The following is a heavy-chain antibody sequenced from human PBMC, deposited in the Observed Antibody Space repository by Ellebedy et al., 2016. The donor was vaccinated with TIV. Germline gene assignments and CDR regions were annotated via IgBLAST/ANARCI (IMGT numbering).Heavy chain of an antibody. CDR3: ARVDLGLAFHY. D-gene: IGHD3/OR15-3a*01. Sequence: GESLKISCAASGFTFSSDAMHWVRQAPGKGLEWVAVISYDGSNKYYADSVKGRFTISRDNSKNTLYLQMNSLRAEDTAVYYCARVDLGLAFHYWGQGILVTVSS. CDR1: GFTFSSDA. V-gene: IGHV3-30-3*01. J-gene: IGHJ4*02. CDR2: ISYDGSNK.